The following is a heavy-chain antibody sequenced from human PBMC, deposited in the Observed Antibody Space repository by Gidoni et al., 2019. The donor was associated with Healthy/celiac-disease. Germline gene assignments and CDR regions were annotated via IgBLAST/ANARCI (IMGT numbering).Heavy chain of an antibody. CDR1: GFTFDDYA. D-gene: IGHD5-12*01. V-gene: IGHV3-9*01. Sequence: EVQLVESGGGLVQPGRSLRLSCAASGFTFDDYAMPWVRQAPGKGLEWVSGISWNSGSIGYADSVKGRFTISRDNAKNSLYLQMNSLRAEDTALYYCAKGGNIANNWFDPWGQGTLVTVSS. CDR3: AKGGNIANNWFDP. J-gene: IGHJ5*02. CDR2: ISWNSGSI.